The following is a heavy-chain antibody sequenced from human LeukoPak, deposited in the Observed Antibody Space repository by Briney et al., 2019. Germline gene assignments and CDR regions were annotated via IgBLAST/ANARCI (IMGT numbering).Heavy chain of an antibody. CDR1: GVSFSGYY. V-gene: IGHV4-34*01. CDR2: INHSGST. D-gene: IGHD6-19*01. J-gene: IGHJ4*02. Sequence: SETLSLTCAVYGVSFSGYYWSWIRQPPGKGLEWIGEINHSGSTNYNPSLKSRVTISVDTSKNQFSLKLSSVTAADAAVYYCARGGGWLVLRYFGYWGQGTLVTVSS. CDR3: ARGGGWLVLRYFGY.